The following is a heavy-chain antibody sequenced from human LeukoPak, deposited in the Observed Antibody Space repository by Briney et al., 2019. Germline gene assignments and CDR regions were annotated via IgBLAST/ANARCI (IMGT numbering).Heavy chain of an antibody. Sequence: GASVKVSCKASGYTFTSYDINWVRQAAGQGLEWMGWMNPNSGNTGYAQKFQGRVTMTRNTSISTAYMELSSLRSEDTAVYYCARGSARDNWFDPWGQGTLVTVSS. D-gene: IGHD2-21*01. CDR1: GYTFTSYD. CDR3: ARGSARDNWFDP. J-gene: IGHJ5*02. V-gene: IGHV1-8*01. CDR2: MNPNSGNT.